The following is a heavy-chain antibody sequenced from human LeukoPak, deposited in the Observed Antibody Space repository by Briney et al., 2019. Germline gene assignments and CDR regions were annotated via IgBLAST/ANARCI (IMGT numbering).Heavy chain of an antibody. CDR3: ARGGFRSSGWMFNWLDP. V-gene: IGHV5-51*01. CDR1: GYSFTSYW. CDR2: IYPGDSNT. Sequence: GESLKISCKGSGYSFTSYWIGWVRQMPGKGLEWMGIIYPGDSNTRYSPSFQGQVTISADKSISTAYLQWSSLKASDTAMYYCARGGFRSSGWMFNWLDPWGQGTLVTVSS. J-gene: IGHJ5*02. D-gene: IGHD6-19*01.